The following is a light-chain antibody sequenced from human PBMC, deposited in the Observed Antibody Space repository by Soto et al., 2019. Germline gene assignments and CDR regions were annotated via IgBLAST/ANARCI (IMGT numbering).Light chain of an antibody. J-gene: IGLJ3*02. CDR3: QTWITDIRV. Sequence: QLVLTQPPSASASLGASVKLTCTLSSGHNSYAIAWHQQQPEKGPRYLMKLNSDGSHSKGDGIPDRFSGSSSGAERYLTISSLQSEDEADYYCQTWITDIRVFGGGTQLTVL. V-gene: IGLV4-69*01. CDR2: LNSDGSH. CDR1: SGHNSYA.